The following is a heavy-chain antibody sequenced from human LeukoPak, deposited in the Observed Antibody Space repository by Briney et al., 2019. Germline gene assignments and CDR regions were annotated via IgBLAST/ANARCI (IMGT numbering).Heavy chain of an antibody. D-gene: IGHD3-9*01. CDR1: GGSFSGYY. CDR3: ARVYYDILTGYPGWIY. V-gene: IGHV4-34*01. J-gene: IGHJ4*02. CDR2: INHSGST. Sequence: KPSETLSLTCAVYGGSFSGYYWSWIRQPPGKGLEWIGEINHSGSTNYNPSLKSRVTISVDTSKNQFSLKLSSVTAADTAVYYCARVYYDILTGYPGWIYWGQGTLVTVSS.